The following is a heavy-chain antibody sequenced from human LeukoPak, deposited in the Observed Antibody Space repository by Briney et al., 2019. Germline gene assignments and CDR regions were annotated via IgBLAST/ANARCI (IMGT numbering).Heavy chain of an antibody. V-gene: IGHV4-59*01. CDR1: GGSISSYY. J-gene: IGHJ6*02. D-gene: IGHD1-26*01. CDR2: IYYSGST. CDR3: ARDGGSYSMDV. Sequence: SETLSLTCTVSGGSISSYYWSWIRQPPGKGLEWIGYIYYSGSTNYNPSLKSRVTISVDTSKNQFSLKLSSVTAADTAVYYCARDGGSYSMDVWGQGTTVTVSS.